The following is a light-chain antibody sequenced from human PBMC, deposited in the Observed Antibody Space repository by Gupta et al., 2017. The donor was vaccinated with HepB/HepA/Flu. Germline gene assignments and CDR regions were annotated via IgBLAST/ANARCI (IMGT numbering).Light chain of an antibody. CDR1: SSNIGNHY. CDR2: DNN. J-gene: IGLJ2*01. V-gene: IGLV1-51*02. Sequence: QSVLTQPPSVSAAPGQKITISCSGTSSNIGNHYVSWFQQLPGTAPKLLIYDNNNRPSEIPDRFSGSKSGTSATLVITGLQTGDEADYYCASWDTSLSVGVFGGGTKLTVL. CDR3: ASWDTSLSVGV.